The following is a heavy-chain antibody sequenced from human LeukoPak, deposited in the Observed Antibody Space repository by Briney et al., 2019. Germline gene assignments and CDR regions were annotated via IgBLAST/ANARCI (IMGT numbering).Heavy chain of an antibody. Sequence: SETLSLTCAVYGGSFSGHYWGWIRQPPGKGLEWIGEINHSGSTNYNPSLKSRVTISVDTSKNQFSLKLSSVTAADTAVYYCARGLDYGDYSYGYWGQGTLVTVSS. J-gene: IGHJ4*02. D-gene: IGHD4-17*01. CDR3: ARGLDYGDYSYGY. V-gene: IGHV4-34*01. CDR1: GGSFSGHY. CDR2: INHSGST.